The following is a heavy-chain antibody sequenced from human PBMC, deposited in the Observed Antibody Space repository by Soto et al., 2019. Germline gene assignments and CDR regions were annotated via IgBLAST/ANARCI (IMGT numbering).Heavy chain of an antibody. CDR3: AKEYYDILTGYYPGDY. J-gene: IGHJ4*02. V-gene: IGHV3-30*18. Sequence: GGSLRLSCAASGFTFSSYGMHWVRQAPGKGLEWVAVISYDGSNKYYADSVKGRFTISRDNSKNTLYLQMNSLRAEDTAVYYCAKEYYDILTGYYPGDYWGQGTLGTVTT. CDR1: GFTFSSYG. D-gene: IGHD3-9*01. CDR2: ISYDGSNK.